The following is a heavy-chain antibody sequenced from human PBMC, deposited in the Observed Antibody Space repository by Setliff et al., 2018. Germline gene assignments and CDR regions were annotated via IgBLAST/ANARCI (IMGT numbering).Heavy chain of an antibody. Sequence: ASVKVSCKASGGIFNSFSITWVRQAPGQGLEWMGRIIPLFEATNYVEKFQGRVTITADKSTSTAYMELSRLTSEDTAVYYCALEYSNSSPTVYYYMDVWGKGTTVTVSS. CDR1: GGIFNSFS. D-gene: IGHD6-6*01. CDR2: IIPLFEAT. CDR3: ALEYSNSSPTVYYYMDV. J-gene: IGHJ6*03. V-gene: IGHV1-69*06.